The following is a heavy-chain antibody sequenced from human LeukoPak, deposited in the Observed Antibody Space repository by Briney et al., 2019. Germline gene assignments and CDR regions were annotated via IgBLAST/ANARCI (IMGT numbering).Heavy chain of an antibody. J-gene: IGHJ4*02. V-gene: IGHV3-23*01. D-gene: IGHD6-19*01. Sequence: PGGSLRLSCAASGFIFSSYAMSWVRQAPGKGLEWVSTISGSGGSTYYADSVKGRFTISRDNSKNTVYLQMNSLRVEDTALYYCAKDNRGGWSGYFDNWGQGTLVTVSS. CDR3: AKDNRGGWSGYFDN. CDR2: ISGSGGST. CDR1: GFIFSSYA.